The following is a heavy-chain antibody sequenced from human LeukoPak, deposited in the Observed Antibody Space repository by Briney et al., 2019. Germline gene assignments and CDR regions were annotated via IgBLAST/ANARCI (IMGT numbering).Heavy chain of an antibody. CDR3: AREGVAVAGASAFDI. J-gene: IGHJ3*02. CDR1: GFTFSSYG. D-gene: IGHD6-19*01. Sequence: GGSLRRSCAASGFTFSSYGMHWVRQAPGKGLEWVAVIWYDGSNKYYADSVKGRFTISRDNSKNTLYLQMNSLRAEDTAVYYCAREGVAVAGASAFDIWGQGTMVTVSS. CDR2: IWYDGSNK. V-gene: IGHV3-33*01.